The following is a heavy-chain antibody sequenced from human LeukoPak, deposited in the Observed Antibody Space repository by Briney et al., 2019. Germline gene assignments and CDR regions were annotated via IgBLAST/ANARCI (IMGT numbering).Heavy chain of an antibody. Sequence: PSGTLSLTCAVSGGSISTTKYWSWVRQPPGKGLEWIGEIYHIGTTYYNPSLESRVTISVDKSKNQFSVKLSSVTASDTAVYYCAAASSSGWGRGDYFDYWGQGTLVTVSS. CDR3: AAASSSGWGRGDYFDY. J-gene: IGHJ4*02. V-gene: IGHV4-4*02. D-gene: IGHD6-19*01. CDR1: GGSISTTKY. CDR2: IYHIGTT.